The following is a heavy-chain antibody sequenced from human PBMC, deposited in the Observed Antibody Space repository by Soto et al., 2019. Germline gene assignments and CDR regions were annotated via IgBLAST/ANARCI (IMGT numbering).Heavy chain of an antibody. CDR3: ARDRNYYDSSGYQSLGY. CDR1: GYTFTSYY. V-gene: IGHV1-46*01. CDR2: INPSGGST. Sequence: QVQLVQSGAEVKKPGASVKVSCKASGYTFTSYYMHWVRQAPGQGLEWMGIINPSGGSTSYAQKFQGRVTMTRDTSTSTVYMELSSLRSEDTAVYYCARDRNYYDSSGYQSLGYWGQGTLVTVSS. D-gene: IGHD3-22*01. J-gene: IGHJ4*02.